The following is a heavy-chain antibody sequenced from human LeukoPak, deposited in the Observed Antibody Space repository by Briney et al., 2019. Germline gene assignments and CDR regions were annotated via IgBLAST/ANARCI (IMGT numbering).Heavy chain of an antibody. J-gene: IGHJ4*02. Sequence: PGGSLRLSCAASGFTFSSYWMHWVRQAPGKGLVWVSRINSDGSTTSYADSVKGRFTISRDNPKNTLYLQMNSLRAEDTAVYYCVRDRAVAGIDYWGQGTLVTVSS. CDR2: INSDGSTT. V-gene: IGHV3-74*01. CDR1: GFTFSSYW. D-gene: IGHD4-23*01. CDR3: VRDRAVAGIDY.